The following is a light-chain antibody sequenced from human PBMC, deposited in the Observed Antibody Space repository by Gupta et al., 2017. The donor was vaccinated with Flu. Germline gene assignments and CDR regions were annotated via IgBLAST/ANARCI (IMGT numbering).Light chain of an antibody. V-gene: IGKV3-15*01. J-gene: IGKJ1*01. Sequence: IVMTQSPATLSVSPGERVTLSCRASQSVSGDLAWYQQKPGQAPRLLIHATSLRATGIPAPFSGSGSGTEFTLTIDSLRSEDCAVYYCQQYHTWPQTFGRGTKVEI. CDR2: ATS. CDR3: QQYHTWPQT. CDR1: QSVSGD.